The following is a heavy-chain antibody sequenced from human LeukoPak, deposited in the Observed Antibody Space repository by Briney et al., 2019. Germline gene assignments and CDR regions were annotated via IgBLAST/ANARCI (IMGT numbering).Heavy chain of an antibody. Sequence: SPSETLSLTCTVSGGSISSYYWSWIRQPPVKGLEWIGYIYYSGSTNYNPSLKSRVTISVDTSKNQFSLKLSSVTAADTAVYYCAGRGEEWLPLDYYGMDVWGQGTTVTVSS. CDR3: AGRGEEWLPLDYYGMDV. D-gene: IGHD3-3*01. V-gene: IGHV4-59*08. CDR2: IYYSGST. J-gene: IGHJ6*02. CDR1: GGSISSYY.